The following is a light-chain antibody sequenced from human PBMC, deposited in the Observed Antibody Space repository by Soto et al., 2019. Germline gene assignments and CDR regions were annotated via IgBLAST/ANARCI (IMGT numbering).Light chain of an antibody. CDR1: QRVSSN. V-gene: IGKV3-15*01. J-gene: IGKJ5*01. CDR3: QQYHNWTPPT. CDR2: GAS. Sequence: RAKVPGGASQRVSSNLAWYQQKPGQAPRLLIYGASTRATGISSRFSGSGSGTEFTLTFSSLQSEDFAVYYWQQYHNWTPPTFGEGTRLEIK.